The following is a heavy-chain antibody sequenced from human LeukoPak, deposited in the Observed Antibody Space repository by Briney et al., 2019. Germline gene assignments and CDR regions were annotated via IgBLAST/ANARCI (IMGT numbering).Heavy chain of an antibody. D-gene: IGHD6-13*01. J-gene: IGHJ4*02. Sequence: SETLSLTCTVSGGSISNYYWNWIRQPPGKRLEWIGYIFHSGITNYNPSLESRVTISVDTSKNQFSLRLTSVTAADTAVYYCARSDIAASSWYFDHWGQGTLVTVSS. CDR2: IFHSGIT. CDR3: ARSDIAASSWYFDH. CDR1: GGSISNYY. V-gene: IGHV4-59*01.